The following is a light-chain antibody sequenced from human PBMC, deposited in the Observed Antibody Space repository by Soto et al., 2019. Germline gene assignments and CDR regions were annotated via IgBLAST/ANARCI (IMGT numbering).Light chain of an antibody. Sequence: DIQMTQSPSSVSASIGDRVTISCRASQSIYKWLVWYQQKPGKAPKLLIYAASSLQSWVPSRFSGSGYGTDFTLTISSLQPEDFATYYSQQADSFPLSFGGGTKVEI. J-gene: IGKJ4*01. CDR2: AAS. CDR3: QQADSFPLS. V-gene: IGKV1-12*01. CDR1: QSIYKW.